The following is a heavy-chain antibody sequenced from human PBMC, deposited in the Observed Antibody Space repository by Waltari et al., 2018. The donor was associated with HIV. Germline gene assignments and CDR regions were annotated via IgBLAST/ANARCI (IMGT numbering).Heavy chain of an antibody. D-gene: IGHD6-19*01. J-gene: IGHJ5*02. CDR3: ARGPPSGWSWFDP. CDR2: IGSLHNCR. V-gene: IGHV3-21*01. CDR1: GFRFTDYN. Sequence: EVILVESGGGLVRPGGSLRLSCAPSGFRFTDYNMNWVRQGPGKGLEGVASIGSLHNCRQYGESVKGRFTVSRENARNSLYLQMNSLTAEDTAVYYCARGPPSGWSWFDPWGQGTLVTVSS.